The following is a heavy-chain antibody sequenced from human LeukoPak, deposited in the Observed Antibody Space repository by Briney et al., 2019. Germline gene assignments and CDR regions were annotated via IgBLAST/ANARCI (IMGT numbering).Heavy chain of an antibody. CDR1: GGSLSSGGYY. V-gene: IGHV4-61*02. J-gene: IGHJ1*01. D-gene: IGHD3-3*01. CDR3: ARTGGITIFGVDFEYFQH. CDR2: IYTSGST. Sequence: PSQTLSLTCTVSGGSLSSGGYYWSWIRQPAGKGLEWIGRIYTSGSTNYNPSLKSRVTMSVDTSKNQFSLKLYSVTAADTAVYYCARTGGITIFGVDFEYFQHWGQGTLVTVSS.